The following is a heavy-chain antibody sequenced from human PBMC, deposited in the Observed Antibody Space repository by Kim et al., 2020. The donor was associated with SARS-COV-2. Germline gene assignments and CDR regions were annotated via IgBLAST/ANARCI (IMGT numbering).Heavy chain of an antibody. V-gene: IGHV3-9*01. Sequence: GGSLRLSCAASGFTFDDYAMHWVRQAPGKGLEWVSGISWNSGSIGYADSVKGRFTISRDNAKNSLYLQMNSLRAEDTALYYCAKDNRPYYYDSRGYYKYAGYDAFDIWGQGTMGSVSS. D-gene: IGHD3-22*01. J-gene: IGHJ3*02. CDR1: GFTFDDYA. CDR2: ISWNSGSI. CDR3: AKDNRPYYYDSRGYYKYAGYDAFDI.